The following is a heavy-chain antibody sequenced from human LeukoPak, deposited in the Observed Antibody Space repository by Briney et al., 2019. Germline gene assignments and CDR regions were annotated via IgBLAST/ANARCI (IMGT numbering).Heavy chain of an antibody. D-gene: IGHD6-13*01. CDR3: ARLPVGVAAAASSGDGMDV. J-gene: IGHJ6*04. V-gene: IGHV5-10-1*01. Sequence: GEPLKISCKGSGYSFTSYWISWVRQMPGKGLEWMGRIDPSDSYTNYSPSFQGHVTISADKSISTAYLQWSSLKASDTAMYYCARLPVGVAAAASSGDGMDVWGKGTTVTVSS. CDR2: IDPSDSYT. CDR1: GYSFTSYW.